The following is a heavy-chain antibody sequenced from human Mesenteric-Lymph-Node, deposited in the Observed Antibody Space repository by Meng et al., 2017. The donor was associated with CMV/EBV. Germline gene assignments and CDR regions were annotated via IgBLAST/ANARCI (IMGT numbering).Heavy chain of an antibody. CDR2: IWYDGSND. J-gene: IGHJ6*02. D-gene: IGHD1-1*01. V-gene: IGHV3-33*06. CDR3: AKDTGRKGGVYYYYGMDV. CDR1: GFTFNDYG. Sequence: GGSLRLSCVASGFTFNDYGMHWVRQAPGKGLEWVAVIWYDGSNDYYTDSVKGRFTISRSNSNNTLYLQMNTLRAEDTALYYCAKDTGRKGGVYYYYGMDVWGQGTAVTVSS.